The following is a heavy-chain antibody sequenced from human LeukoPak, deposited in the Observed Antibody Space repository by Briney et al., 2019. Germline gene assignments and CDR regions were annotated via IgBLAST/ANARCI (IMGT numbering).Heavy chain of an antibody. V-gene: IGHV3-30-3*01. D-gene: IGHD6-19*01. CDR2: ISYDGSNK. Sequence: GRSLRLSCAASGFTFSSYAMHWVRQAPGKGLEWVAVISYDGSNKYYADSVKGRFTISRDNSKNTLYLQMNSLRAEDTAVYYCARDPFLYSSGWYGDYWGQGTLVTVSS. CDR1: GFTFSSYA. J-gene: IGHJ4*02. CDR3: ARDPFLYSSGWYGDY.